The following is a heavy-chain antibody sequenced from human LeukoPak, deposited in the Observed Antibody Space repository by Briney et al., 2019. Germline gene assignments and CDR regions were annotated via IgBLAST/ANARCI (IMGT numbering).Heavy chain of an antibody. CDR2: ISHSGGST. V-gene: IGHV3-23*01. J-gene: IGHJ4*02. CDR1: GFTFSSYS. D-gene: IGHD3-10*01. Sequence: PGGSLGLSCAASGFTFSSYSMSWVRQAPGKGLEWVSGISHSGGSTYYADSVKGLFTISRDNSKSTLFLQMNSLRAEDTAMYYCAKGGVGSGKTFDSWGQGTLVTVSS. CDR3: AKGGVGSGKTFDS.